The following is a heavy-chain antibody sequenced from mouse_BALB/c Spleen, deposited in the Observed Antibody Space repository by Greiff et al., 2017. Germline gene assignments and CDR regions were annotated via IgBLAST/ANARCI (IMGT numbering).Heavy chain of an antibody. CDR2: ISYDGSN. D-gene: IGHD2-1*01. CDR3: ASDYGNYAGFAY. CDR1: GYSITSGYY. J-gene: IGHJ3*01. V-gene: IGHV3-6*02. Sequence: EVQLQQSGPGLVKPSQSLSLTCSVTGYSITSGYYWNWIRQFPGNKLEWMGYISYDGSNNYNPSLKNRISITRDTSKNQFFLKLNSVTTEDTATYYCASDYGNYAGFAYWGQGTLVTVSA.